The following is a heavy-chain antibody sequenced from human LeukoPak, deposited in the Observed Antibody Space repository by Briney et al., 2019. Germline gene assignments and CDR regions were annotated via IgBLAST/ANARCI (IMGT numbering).Heavy chain of an antibody. Sequence: PGGSLRLSCAASGFTFSSYSMNWVRQAPGKGLEWVSFISSSSSTIYYADSVKGRFTISRDNAKNSLYLQMNSLRAEDTALYYCAKDYCGGDCYSGWYFDLWGRGTLVTVSS. CDR1: GFTFSSYS. CDR2: ISSSSSTI. V-gene: IGHV3-48*04. D-gene: IGHD2-21*02. CDR3: AKDYCGGDCYSGWYFDL. J-gene: IGHJ2*01.